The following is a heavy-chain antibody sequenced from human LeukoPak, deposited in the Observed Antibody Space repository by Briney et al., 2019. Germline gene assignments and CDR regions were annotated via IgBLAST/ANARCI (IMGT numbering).Heavy chain of an antibody. V-gene: IGHV3-30*18. J-gene: IGHJ4*02. CDR1: GFTFSSYG. CDR2: ISYDGSNK. CDR3: AKGGQWLAGLFDY. Sequence: GGSLRLSCAASGFTFSSYGMHWVRQAPGKGLEWVAVISYDGSNKYYADSVKGRFTISRDNSKNTLYLQMNSLRAEDTAVYYCAKGGQWLAGLFDYWGQGTLVTVSS. D-gene: IGHD6-19*01.